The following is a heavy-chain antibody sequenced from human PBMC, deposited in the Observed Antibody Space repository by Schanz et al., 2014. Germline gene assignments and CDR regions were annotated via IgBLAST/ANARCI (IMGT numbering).Heavy chain of an antibody. CDR1: GFTFSNYA. CDR3: AKDPSHGDYDYYFDY. D-gene: IGHD3-22*01. J-gene: IGHJ4*02. CDR2: FIVDSGNT. Sequence: DVQLLESGGGLVQPGGSLRLSCAASGFTFSNYAMSWVRQAPGKGLEWVSGFIVDSGNTYYAGSVKGRFSISRDNSKNTLYLQMNSLRAEDTAVYYCAKDPSHGDYDYYFDYWGQGTLVTVSS. V-gene: IGHV3-23*01.